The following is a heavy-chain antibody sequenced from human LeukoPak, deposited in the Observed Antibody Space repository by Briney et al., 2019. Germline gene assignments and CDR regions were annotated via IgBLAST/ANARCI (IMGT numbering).Heavy chain of an antibody. CDR2: IRYDGNNK. V-gene: IGHV3-30*02. J-gene: IGHJ3*01. Sequence: GGSLRLSCAASGFTFSNYGMHWVRQAPGKGLEWVAFIRYDGNNKYYADSVKGRFTISRGNSENTLYLQMNSLRAEDTAVYYCAKVRSTSSWTDAFDVWGQGTMVTVSS. D-gene: IGHD6-13*01. CDR3: AKVRSTSSWTDAFDV. CDR1: GFTFSNYG.